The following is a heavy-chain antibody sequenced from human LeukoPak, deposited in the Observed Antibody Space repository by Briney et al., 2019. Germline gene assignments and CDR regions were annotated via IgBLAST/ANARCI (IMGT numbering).Heavy chain of an antibody. J-gene: IGHJ4*02. V-gene: IGHV3-48*03. Sequence: GGSLRLSCAASGFTFSSYEMNWVRQAPGKGLEWVSYISSSDSTIYYADSVKGRFTISRDNAKNSMYLQMNSLRAEDTAVYYCARGRPGIAVSWGQGTLVTVSS. CDR3: ARGRPGIAVS. CDR2: ISSSDSTI. CDR1: GFTFSSYE. D-gene: IGHD6-19*01.